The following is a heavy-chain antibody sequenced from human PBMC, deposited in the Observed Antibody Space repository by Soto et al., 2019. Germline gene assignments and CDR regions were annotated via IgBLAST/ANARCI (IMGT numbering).Heavy chain of an antibody. V-gene: IGHV1-18*01. CDR3: ARDGDITPLWSDY. CDR1: GYTFTSYG. CDR2: ISAYNGNI. Sequence: QVQLVQSGTEVKKPGASVKVSCKASGYTFTSYGTTRVRQAPGQGLEWMGWISAYNGNINYAQKFQGRVTMTTDTSTSTDYMELRSLRSDDTAVYYCARDGDITPLWSDYWGQGTLVTVSS. D-gene: IGHD3-9*01. J-gene: IGHJ4*02.